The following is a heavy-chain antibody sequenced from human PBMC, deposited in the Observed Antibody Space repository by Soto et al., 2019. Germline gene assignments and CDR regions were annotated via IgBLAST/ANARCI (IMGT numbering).Heavy chain of an antibody. J-gene: IGHJ6*02. Sequence: GGSLRLSCVASGFTFSSYAMSWVRQAPGKGLEWVSAISGSGGSTYYADSVKGRFTISRDNSKNTLYLQMNSLRAEDTAVYYCAKDPASYYDILTGYYYYYYGMDVWGQGTTVTVSS. CDR1: GFTFSSYA. V-gene: IGHV3-23*01. D-gene: IGHD3-9*01. CDR2: ISGSGGST. CDR3: AKDPASYYDILTGYYYYYYGMDV.